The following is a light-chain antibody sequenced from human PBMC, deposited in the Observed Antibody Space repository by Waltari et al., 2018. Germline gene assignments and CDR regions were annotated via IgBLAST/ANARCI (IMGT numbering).Light chain of an antibody. CDR3: QHYVRLPAT. V-gene: IGKV3-20*01. CDR1: QSVGRS. Sequence: EIVLTQSPGPLSFSPGERAPLSCSASQSVGRSLAWYQQKPGQAPRLLIYGASSRATGIPDRFSGSGSGTDFSLTISRLEPEDFAVYYCQHYVRLPATFGQGTKVEIK. J-gene: IGKJ1*01. CDR2: GAS.